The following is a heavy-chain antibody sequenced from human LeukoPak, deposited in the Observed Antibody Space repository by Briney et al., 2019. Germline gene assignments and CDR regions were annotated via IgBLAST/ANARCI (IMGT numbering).Heavy chain of an antibody. J-gene: IGHJ4*01. Sequence: GGSLRLSCAASGFSFSNYDMHWVRQAPGKGLEWVAVIRYDGNNKYSADSVKGRFTISRDNSKNTLFLQMNTLRAEDTAVYYCAKGGSLGFDYWGHGTLVTVSS. V-gene: IGHV3-30*02. D-gene: IGHD7-27*01. CDR1: GFSFSNYD. CDR3: AKGGSLGFDY. CDR2: IRYDGNNK.